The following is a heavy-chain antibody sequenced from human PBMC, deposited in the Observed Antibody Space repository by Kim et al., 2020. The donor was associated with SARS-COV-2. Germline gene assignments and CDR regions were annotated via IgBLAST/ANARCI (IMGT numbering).Heavy chain of an antibody. CDR2: ISARDGNT. CDR1: GYMFTSYG. V-gene: IGHV1-18*04. J-gene: IGHJ4*02. D-gene: IGHD3-10*01. Sequence: ASVKVSCKACGYMFTSYGFSWVRQAPGQWLEWPGWISARDGNTKYAQKVQGRAIMTTDTSTHTAYKELWNLRSDDTAMHYCARGAYGDVAFDYWGPGTLV. CDR3: ARGAYGDVAFDY.